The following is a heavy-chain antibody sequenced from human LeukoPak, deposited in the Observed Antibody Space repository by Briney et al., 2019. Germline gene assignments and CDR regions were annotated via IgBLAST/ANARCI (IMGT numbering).Heavy chain of an antibody. V-gene: IGHV3-7*01. Sequence: GGSLRLSCAPSGFMFSRHWMSWVRQALGKGPEWVANIKQDGSERYYVGSVKGRFTISRDNAKNLLYLQMNSLRAEDTAVYYCARDGGHSTDFDYWGQGTLVTVSS. CDR2: IKQDGSER. CDR1: GFMFSRHW. CDR3: ARDGGHSTDFDY. J-gene: IGHJ4*02. D-gene: IGHD2/OR15-2a*01.